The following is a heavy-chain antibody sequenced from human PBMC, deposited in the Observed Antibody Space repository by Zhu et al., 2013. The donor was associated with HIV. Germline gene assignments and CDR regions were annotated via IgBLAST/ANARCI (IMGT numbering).Heavy chain of an antibody. V-gene: IGHV1-3*01. CDR1: GYTFTSYA. J-gene: IGHJ5*02. CDR3: ARDALAVTIFEGNWFDP. Sequence: QVQLVQSGAEVKKPGASVKVSCKASGYTFTSYAMHWVRQAPGQRLEWMGWINAGNGNTKYSQKFQGRVTITRDTSASTAYMELSSLRSEDTAVYYCARDALAVTIFEGNWFDPWGQGTLVTVSS. D-gene: IGHD3-3*01. CDR2: INAGNGNT.